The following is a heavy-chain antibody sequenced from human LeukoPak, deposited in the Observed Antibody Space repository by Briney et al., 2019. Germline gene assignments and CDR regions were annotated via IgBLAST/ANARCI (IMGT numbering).Heavy chain of an antibody. J-gene: IGHJ3*02. CDR3: AKDFSTCDAFDI. V-gene: IGHV3-30*18. CDR1: GFTFSSYG. Sequence: PGGSLRLSCAASGFTFSSYGMHWVRQAPGKGLEWVAVISYDGSNKYYADSVKGRFTISRDNSKNTLYLQMNSLRAEDTAVYYCAKDFSTCDAFDIWGRGTMVTVSS. D-gene: IGHD2-2*01. CDR2: ISYDGSNK.